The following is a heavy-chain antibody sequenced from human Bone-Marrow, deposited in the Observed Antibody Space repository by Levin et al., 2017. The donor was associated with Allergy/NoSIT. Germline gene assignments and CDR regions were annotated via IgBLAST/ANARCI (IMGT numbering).Heavy chain of an antibody. V-gene: IGHV3-48*01. D-gene: IGHD3-10*01. Sequence: QPGGSLRLSCAASGFTFRVYSMNWVRQAPGKGLEWLAYMTSSGRTIYYSDSVKGRFTISRDNAKNSLYLQMNSLRAEDTAIYYCARDITMVRAWYYNGMDVWGQGTTVTVSS. CDR3: ARDITMVRAWYYNGMDV. CDR2: MTSSGRTI. CDR1: GFTFRVYS. J-gene: IGHJ6*02.